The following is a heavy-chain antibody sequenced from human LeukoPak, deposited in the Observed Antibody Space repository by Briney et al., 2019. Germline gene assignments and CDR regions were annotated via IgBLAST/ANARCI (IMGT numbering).Heavy chain of an antibody. CDR3: ARGPGYYDSSGYRY. D-gene: IGHD3-22*01. V-gene: IGHV4-34*01. Sequence: SETLSLTCAAYGGSFSGYYWSWIRQPPGKGLEWIGEINHSGSTNYNPSLKSRVTISVDTSKNQFSLKLSSVTAADTAVYYCARGPGYYDSSGYRYWGQGTLVTVSS. CDR2: INHSGST. J-gene: IGHJ4*02. CDR1: GGSFSGYY.